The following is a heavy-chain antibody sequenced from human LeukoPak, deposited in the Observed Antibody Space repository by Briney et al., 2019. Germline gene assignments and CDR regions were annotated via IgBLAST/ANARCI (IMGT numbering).Heavy chain of an antibody. V-gene: IGHV4-59*11. CDR2: IYYSGST. CDR3: ANADRFCSGTCHVPDAFDF. CDR1: GGSISSHY. D-gene: IGHD2-15*01. Sequence: SETLSLTCTVSGGSISSHYWSWIRQPPGKGLEWIGYIYYSGSTNYNPSLKSRVTISVDTSKNQFSLKLSSVTAADTAVYYCANADRFCSGTCHVPDAFDFWGQGTMVTVSS. J-gene: IGHJ3*01.